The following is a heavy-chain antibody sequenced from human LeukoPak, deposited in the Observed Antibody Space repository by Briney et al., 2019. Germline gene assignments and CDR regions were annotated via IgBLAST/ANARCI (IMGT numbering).Heavy chain of an antibody. CDR2: IYPGDSDT. CDR1: GFSFTNHW. Sequence: GESLKISCKGSGFSFTNHWIVWVRQEPGKGLEWMGIIYPGDSDTRYSPSFQGQVTISADKSISTAYLQWSSLKASDTAMYYCARRDGDYVEYFQHWGQGTLVTVSS. D-gene: IGHD4-17*01. V-gene: IGHV5-51*01. CDR3: ARRDGDYVEYFQH. J-gene: IGHJ1*01.